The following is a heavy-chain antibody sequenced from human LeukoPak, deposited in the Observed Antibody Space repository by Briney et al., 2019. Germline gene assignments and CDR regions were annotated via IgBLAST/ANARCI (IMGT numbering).Heavy chain of an antibody. Sequence: PGGSLRLSCAASGFPFTNYWMSWVRQARGKGLKWVAMINQGGSENNYVDSVKGRFTICRDNAKKSLYRQMNTLRAEDTAVYYCARGGGEFDPWGQGTLVTVSS. CDR1: GFPFTNYW. V-gene: IGHV3-7*01. J-gene: IGHJ5*02. CDR3: ARGGGEFDP. CDR2: INQGGSEN. D-gene: IGHD3-10*01.